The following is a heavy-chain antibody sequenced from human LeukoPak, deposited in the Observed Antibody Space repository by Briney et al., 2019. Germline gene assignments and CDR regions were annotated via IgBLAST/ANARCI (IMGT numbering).Heavy chain of an antibody. CDR2: INHSATT. J-gene: IGHJ4*02. D-gene: IGHD5-18*01. Sequence: SETLSLTGAVYGGSFSGYFWSWIRQCQGKGLEWIGEINHSATTDYNPSLKSRITLSVDTSKNQFSLKLTSVTTADTAVYYCARGPKDTSMLMKNYVNFFDMWGQGTLVTVSS. V-gene: IGHV4-34*01. CDR1: GGSFSGYF. CDR3: ARGPKDTSMLMKNYVNFFDM.